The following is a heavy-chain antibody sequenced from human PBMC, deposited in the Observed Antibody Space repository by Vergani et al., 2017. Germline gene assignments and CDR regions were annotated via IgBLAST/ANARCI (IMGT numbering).Heavy chain of an antibody. CDR1: GYTFTGYY. CDR2: INPNSGGT. J-gene: IGHJ4*02. D-gene: IGHD6-19*01. CDR3: ARDCAVAGIPPLFDY. Sequence: QVQLVQSGAEVKKPGASVKVSCKASGYTFTGYYMHWVRQAPGQGLEWMGWINPNSGGTNYAQKFQGRVTMTRDTSISTAYMELSRLRSDDTAVYYCARDCAVAGIPPLFDYWGQGTLVTVSS. V-gene: IGHV1-2*02.